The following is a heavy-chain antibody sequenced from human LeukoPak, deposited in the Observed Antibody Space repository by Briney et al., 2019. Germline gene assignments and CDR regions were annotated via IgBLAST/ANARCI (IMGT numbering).Heavy chain of an antibody. Sequence: GGSLRLSCAASGFTFSSYGVHWVRQAPGKGLEWVAFIRYDGSNKYYADSVKGRFTISRDNSKNTLYLQMNSLRAEDTAVYYCAKSRTDFWSGYHDYWGQGTLVTVSS. CDR1: GFTFSSYG. CDR2: IRYDGSNK. V-gene: IGHV3-30*02. D-gene: IGHD3-3*01. J-gene: IGHJ4*02. CDR3: AKSRTDFWSGYHDY.